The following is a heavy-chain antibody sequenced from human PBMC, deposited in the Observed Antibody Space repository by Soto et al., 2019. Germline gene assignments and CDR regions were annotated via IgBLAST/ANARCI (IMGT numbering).Heavy chain of an antibody. CDR2: IIPIFGTA. Sequence: SVKVSWKASGEAFSGYAISWVRQAPGQGLEWMGGIIPIFGTANYAQKFQGRVTITADESTSTAYMELSSLRSEDTAVYYCARGSPIAAAGYYYYGMDVWGQGTTVTVSS. D-gene: IGHD6-13*01. V-gene: IGHV1-69*13. CDR1: GEAFSGYA. CDR3: ARGSPIAAAGYYYYGMDV. J-gene: IGHJ6*02.